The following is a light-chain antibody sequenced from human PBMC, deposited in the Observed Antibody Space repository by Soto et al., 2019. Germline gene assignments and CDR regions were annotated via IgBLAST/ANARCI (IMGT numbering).Light chain of an antibody. CDR3: QQFDTPPRT. CDR2: GAS. J-gene: IGKJ1*01. CDR1: QSVSSNY. Sequence: EIVLTQSPGTLSLSPGERATLSCRASQSVSSNYLAWYQQKRGQAPRLLIYGASSRATGIPTRFSGSGSGTDFTLTISRLEPEDFAVYYCQQFDTPPRTFGQGTKVEI. V-gene: IGKV3-20*01.